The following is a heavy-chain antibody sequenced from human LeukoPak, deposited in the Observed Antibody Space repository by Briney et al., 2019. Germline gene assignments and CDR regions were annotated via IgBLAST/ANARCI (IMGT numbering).Heavy chain of an antibody. J-gene: IGHJ4*02. CDR2: ISDTGTHT. V-gene: IGHV3-11*05. D-gene: IGHD6-13*01. CDR1: GLSFSDYY. Sequence: GGSLRLSCAASGLSFSDYYMSWIRQAPGKGLEWVSYISDTGTHTDYADSVKDRFTISRDNAKKSLYLQMNSLRAEDTAVYYCARDRDPSSWYFDYWGQGALVIVSS. CDR3: ARDRDPSSWYFDY.